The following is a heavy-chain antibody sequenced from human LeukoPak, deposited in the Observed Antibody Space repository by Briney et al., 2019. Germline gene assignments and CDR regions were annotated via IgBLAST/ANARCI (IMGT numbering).Heavy chain of an antibody. CDR2: IYYSGST. Sequence: SETLSLTCTVSGGSISSYYWSWIRQPPGKGLEWIGYIYYSGSTNYNPSLKSRVTMSVDTSKNQFSLKLSSVTAADTAVYYCARDTAAAPGGLTRYYFDYWGQGTLVTVSS. V-gene: IGHV4-59*12. D-gene: IGHD6-13*01. CDR1: GGSISSYY. J-gene: IGHJ4*02. CDR3: ARDTAAAPGGLTRYYFDY.